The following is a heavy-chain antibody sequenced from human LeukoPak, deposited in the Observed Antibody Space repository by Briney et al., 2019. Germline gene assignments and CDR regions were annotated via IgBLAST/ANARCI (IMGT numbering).Heavy chain of an antibody. CDR2: ISGSGGST. J-gene: IGHJ4*02. Sequence: GGSLRLSCAASGFTFSSYAMSWVRQAPGEGLEWVSAISGSGGSTYYADSVKGRFTISRDNSKNTLYLQMNSLRAEDTAVYYCAKVPIVATIGSFDYWGQGTLVTVSS. CDR1: GFTFSSYA. CDR3: AKVPIVATIGSFDY. D-gene: IGHD5-12*01. V-gene: IGHV3-23*01.